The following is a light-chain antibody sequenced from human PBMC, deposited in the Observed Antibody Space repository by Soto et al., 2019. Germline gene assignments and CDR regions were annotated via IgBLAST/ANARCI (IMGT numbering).Light chain of an antibody. V-gene: IGLV2-14*01. J-gene: IGLJ1*01. CDR1: SSDVGGYNY. Sequence: QSALTQPASVSGSPGQSITISCTGTSSDVGGYNYVSWYQQHPGKVPKLMIYDVSNRPSGVSNRFSGSKSGNTASLTISGLQAEDEDDCSSYTSSSTLYVFGTGTKVTVL. CDR3: SSYTSSSTLYV. CDR2: DVS.